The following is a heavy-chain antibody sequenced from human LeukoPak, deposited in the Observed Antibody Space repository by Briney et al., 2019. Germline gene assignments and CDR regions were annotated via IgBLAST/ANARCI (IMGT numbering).Heavy chain of an antibody. V-gene: IGHV3-9*01. CDR3: AKDNRRHYTSGPNPDSLH. CDR1: GFIFNNYA. CDR2: ISWNSGTI. D-gene: IGHD6-19*01. Sequence: GGSLRLSCAGSGFIFNNYAMHWVRQPPGKGLEWVSGISWNSGTIDYADSVRGRFTISRDNAKSSLYLQMDSLRVEDTAFYYCAKDNRRHYTSGPNPDSLHWGQGALVTVSS. J-gene: IGHJ4*02.